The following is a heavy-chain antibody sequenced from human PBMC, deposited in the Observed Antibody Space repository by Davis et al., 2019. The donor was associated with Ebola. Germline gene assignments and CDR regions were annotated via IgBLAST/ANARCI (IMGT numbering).Heavy chain of an antibody. D-gene: IGHD2-2*01. J-gene: IGHJ6*02. V-gene: IGHV4-34*01. Sequence: SQTLSLTCAVYGGSFSGYYWNWIRQPPGKGLEWIGEIDHRGITNYSPSLKSRVTISVDTSKNQFSLKLSSVTAADTAVYYCARGSSTSCYDTICYYYGMDVWGQGTTVTVSS. CDR1: GGSFSGYY. CDR2: IDHRGIT. CDR3: ARGSSTSCYDTICYYYGMDV.